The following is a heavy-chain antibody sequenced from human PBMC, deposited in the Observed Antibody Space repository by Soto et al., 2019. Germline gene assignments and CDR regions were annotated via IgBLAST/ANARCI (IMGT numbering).Heavy chain of an antibody. Sequence: ESLKISCKGSGYSFTSYWIGWVRQIPGKGLEWMGIIYPGDSDTRYSPSFQGQVTISADKSISTAYLQWSSLKASDTAMYYCARTAAAGKYYYGVDVWGQGTTVTVSS. J-gene: IGHJ6*02. CDR3: ARTAAAGKYYYGVDV. CDR1: GYSFTSYW. V-gene: IGHV5-51*01. CDR2: IYPGDSDT. D-gene: IGHD6-13*01.